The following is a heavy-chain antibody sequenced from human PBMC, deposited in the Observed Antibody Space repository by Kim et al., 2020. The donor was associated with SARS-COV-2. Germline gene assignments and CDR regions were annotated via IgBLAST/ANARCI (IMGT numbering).Heavy chain of an antibody. V-gene: IGHV3-23*01. Sequence: GGSLRLSCAASGFTFSSYAMSWVRQAPGKGLEWVSAISGSGGSTYYADSVKGRFTISRDNSKNTLYLQMNSLRAEDTAVYYCAKDDYYDSSGYYYGSDYYWGQGTLVTVSS. D-gene: IGHD3-22*01. CDR3: AKDDYYDSSGYYYGSDYY. CDR1: GFTFSSYA. CDR2: ISGSGGST. J-gene: IGHJ4*02.